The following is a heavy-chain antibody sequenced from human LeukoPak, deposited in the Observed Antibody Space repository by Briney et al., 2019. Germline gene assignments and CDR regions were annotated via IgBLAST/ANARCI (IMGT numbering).Heavy chain of an antibody. CDR2: IRSQAYRGTT. CDR1: GFTFGDHA. J-gene: IGHJ6*02. CDR3: TRGPIWLYYGMDV. Sequence: PSGGSLRLSCTGPGFTFGDHAMSWVRQAPGKGLEWVGFIRSQAYRGTTEYAASVKGRFIISRDDSKSIAYLLMTSLKTEDTAVYYCTRGPIWLYYGMDVWGQGTMVTVS. V-gene: IGHV3-49*04. D-gene: IGHD3-9*01.